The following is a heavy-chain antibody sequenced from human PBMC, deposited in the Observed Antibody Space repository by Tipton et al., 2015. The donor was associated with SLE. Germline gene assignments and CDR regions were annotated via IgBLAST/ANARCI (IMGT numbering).Heavy chain of an antibody. Sequence: TLSLTCAVYGGSFSGYYWSWIRQPPGKGLEWIGEINHSGSTNYNPSLKSRVTMSVDTSKNQFSLKLSSVTAADTAVYYCARDQVRYSSGLDYWGQGTLVTVSS. D-gene: IGHD6-19*01. V-gene: IGHV4-34*01. J-gene: IGHJ4*02. CDR3: ARDQVRYSSGLDY. CDR1: GGSFSGYY. CDR2: INHSGST.